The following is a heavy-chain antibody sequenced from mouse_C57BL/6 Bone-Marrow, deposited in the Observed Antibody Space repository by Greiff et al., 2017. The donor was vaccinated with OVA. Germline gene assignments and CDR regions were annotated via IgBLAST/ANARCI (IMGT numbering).Heavy chain of an antibody. D-gene: IGHD2-3*01. CDR3: TRDYDGYLYAMDY. CDR1: GYTFTDYE. J-gene: IGHJ4*01. Sequence: VQLQQSGAELVRPGASVTLSCKASGYTFTDYEMHWVKQTPVHGLEWIGAIDPETGGTAYNQKFKGKAILTADKSSSTAYMELRSLTSEDSAVYYCTRDYDGYLYAMDYWGQGTSVTVSS. CDR2: IDPETGGT. V-gene: IGHV1-15*01.